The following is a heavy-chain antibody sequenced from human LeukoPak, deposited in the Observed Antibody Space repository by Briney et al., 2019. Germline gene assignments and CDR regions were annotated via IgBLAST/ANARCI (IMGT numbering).Heavy chain of an antibody. J-gene: IGHJ6*03. CDR1: GGSISSYY. CDR2: IYYSGST. D-gene: IGHD3-3*01. Sequence: PSETLSLTCAVSGGSISSYYWSWIRQPPGKGLEWIGYIYYSGSTNYNPSLKSRVTISVDTSKNQFSLKLSSVTAADTAVYYCARGQYDFWSGYSGDYYYMDVWGKGTTVTVSS. V-gene: IGHV4-59*01. CDR3: ARGQYDFWSGYSGDYYYMDV.